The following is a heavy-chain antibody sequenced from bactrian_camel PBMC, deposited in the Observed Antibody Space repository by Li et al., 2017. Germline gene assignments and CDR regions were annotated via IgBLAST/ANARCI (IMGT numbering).Heavy chain of an antibody. D-gene: IGHD2*01. J-gene: IGHJ4*01. V-gene: IGHV3S56*01. Sequence: HVQLVESGGGSVRAGGSLRLSCAASGITYVGPCMAWFRQVPGKEREMVATYGGYGRINYAAFAKGRFTITRDKDKNVVHLQMDSLKTTDTGTYWCGVRLNSGCPILPQDIDYWGQGTQVTVS. CDR3: GVRLNSGCPILPQDIDY. CDR1: GITYVGPC. CDR2: YGGYGRI.